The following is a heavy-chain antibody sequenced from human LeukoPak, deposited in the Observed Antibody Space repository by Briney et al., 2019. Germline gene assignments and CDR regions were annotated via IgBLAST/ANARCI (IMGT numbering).Heavy chain of an antibody. CDR2: IRYDGSNK. D-gene: IGHD6-6*01. V-gene: IGHV3-30*02. CDR1: GFTFSSYG. Sequence: GGSLRLSCAASGFTFSSYGMHWVRQAPGKGLEWVAFIRYDGSNKYYADSVKGRFTISRDNSKNTPYLQMNSLRAEDTAVYYCAKDRTAARDYWGQGTLVTVSS. J-gene: IGHJ4*02. CDR3: AKDRTAARDY.